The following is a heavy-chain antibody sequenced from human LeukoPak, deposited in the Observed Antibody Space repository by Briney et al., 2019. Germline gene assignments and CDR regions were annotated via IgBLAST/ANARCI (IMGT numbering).Heavy chain of an antibody. Sequence: SGPTLVKPTQTLTLTCAFSGFSLSTSGMYVGWIRQPPGKALEWLALIYWNDDKRFSPSLKSRLTITKDTSKNQVVLTMTNMDPVDTATYYCAHRNSDYRAFDIWGQGTMVTVSS. CDR1: GFSLSTSGMY. J-gene: IGHJ3*02. CDR2: IYWNDDK. D-gene: IGHD4-11*01. V-gene: IGHV2-5*01. CDR3: AHRNSDYRAFDI.